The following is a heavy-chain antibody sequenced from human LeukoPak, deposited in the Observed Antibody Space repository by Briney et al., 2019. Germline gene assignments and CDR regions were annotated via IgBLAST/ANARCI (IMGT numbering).Heavy chain of an antibody. CDR2: IKSKTDGGTP. J-gene: IGHJ4*02. Sequence: PGGSLRLSCAASGFAFSNAWMSWVRQAPGKGLEWVGRIKSKTDGGTPDYAAPVKGRFTISRDDSKNTLYLQMNSLKTEDTAVYYCTGVSRSSWYDYWGQGTLVTVSS. CDR3: TGVSRSSWYDY. CDR1: GFAFSNAW. V-gene: IGHV3-15*01. D-gene: IGHD6-13*01.